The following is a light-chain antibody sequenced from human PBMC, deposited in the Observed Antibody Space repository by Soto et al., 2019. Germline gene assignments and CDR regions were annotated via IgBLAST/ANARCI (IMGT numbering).Light chain of an antibody. J-gene: IGLJ3*02. CDR1: NSDVGGYNY. CDR3: GTWDSSLSAVV. V-gene: IGLV1-51*01. CDR2: DDH. Sequence: QSALTQPASVSGSPGQSITISCTGTNSDVGGYNYVSWYQQHPGKAPKLLIYDDHHRPSGIPDRFSGSKSGTSATLDITGLQTGDEADYYCGTWDSSLSAVVFGGGTKVTVL.